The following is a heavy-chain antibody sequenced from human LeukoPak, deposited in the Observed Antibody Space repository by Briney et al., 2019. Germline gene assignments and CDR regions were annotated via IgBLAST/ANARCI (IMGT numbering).Heavy chain of an antibody. Sequence: GGSLRLSCAASGFTFSSYAMSWVRQAPGKGLEWVSAISGSGGSTYYADSVKGRFTISRDNSKNTLYLQMNSLRAEDTAVNYCAKGGSGWPYYFDYWGQGTLVTVSS. CDR3: AKGGSGWPYYFDY. V-gene: IGHV3-23*01. J-gene: IGHJ4*02. CDR2: ISGSGGST. D-gene: IGHD6-19*01. CDR1: GFTFSSYA.